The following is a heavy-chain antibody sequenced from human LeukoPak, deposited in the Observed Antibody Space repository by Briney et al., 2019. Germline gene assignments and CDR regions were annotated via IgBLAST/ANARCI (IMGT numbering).Heavy chain of an antibody. Sequence: GGSLRLSCAASGFTFSSYEMNWVRQAPGEGLEWVSYISSSDSTIYYADSVKGRFTISRDNAKNSLYLQMNSLRAEDTAVYYCARDLGYYDHDYWGQGTLVTVSS. D-gene: IGHD3-3*01. CDR1: GFTFSSYE. CDR3: ARDLGYYDHDY. V-gene: IGHV3-48*03. CDR2: ISSSDSTI. J-gene: IGHJ4*02.